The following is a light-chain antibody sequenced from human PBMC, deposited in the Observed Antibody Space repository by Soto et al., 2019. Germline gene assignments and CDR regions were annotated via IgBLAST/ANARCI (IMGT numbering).Light chain of an antibody. J-gene: IGLJ2*01. V-gene: IGLV1-40*01. CDR2: VNS. CDR1: SSNIGAGYD. CDR3: QSYDNSLSVHVV. Sequence: QSVLTQPPSVSGAPGQRVTISCTGTSSNIGAGYDVHWYQQVPGTSPKLLIFVNSNRPSGVPDRFFGSKSGTSASLAITGLQAEDEADYYCQSYDNSLSVHVVFGGGTKLTVL.